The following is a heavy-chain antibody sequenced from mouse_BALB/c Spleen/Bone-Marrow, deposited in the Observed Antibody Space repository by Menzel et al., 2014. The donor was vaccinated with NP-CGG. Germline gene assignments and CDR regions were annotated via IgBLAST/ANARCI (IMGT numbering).Heavy chain of an antibody. CDR2: IHPSDSES. V-gene: IGHV1-61*01. D-gene: IGHD4-1*01. CDR1: GYSFTNYW. Sequence: QVQLQQSGAELVRPGTSVQLSCKASGYSFTNYWTNWVKQRPGQGLEWIGMIHPSDSESRLNQKLKDKATLTVDKSSTTAYMQLSSPTSEDSAVYYCARGLGEIWGYWGQGTTLTVSS. CDR3: ARGLGEIWGY. J-gene: IGHJ2*01.